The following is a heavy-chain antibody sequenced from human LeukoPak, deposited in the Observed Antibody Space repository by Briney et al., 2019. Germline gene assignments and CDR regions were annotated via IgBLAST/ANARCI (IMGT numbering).Heavy chain of an antibody. D-gene: IGHD2-15*01. CDR2: ISWNSGSI. Sequence: PGGSLRLSCAASGFTFDDYAIHWVRQAPGKGLEWVSGISWNSGSIGYADSVKGRFTISRDNAKNSLYLQMNSLRAEDTALYYCAKGGGGSFTAAFDIWGQGTMVTVSS. CDR1: GFTFDDYA. V-gene: IGHV3-9*01. CDR3: AKGGGGSFTAAFDI. J-gene: IGHJ3*02.